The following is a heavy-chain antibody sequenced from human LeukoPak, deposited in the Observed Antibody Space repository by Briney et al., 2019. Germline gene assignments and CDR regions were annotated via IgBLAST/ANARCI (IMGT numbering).Heavy chain of an antibody. CDR1: GFTLSTYW. CDR3: VRDGRWPLVGDY. D-gene: IGHD4-23*01. CDR2: IKEDGSEK. J-gene: IGHJ4*02. Sequence: GGSLRLSXAVSGFTLSTYWMSWVRQTPRKGLEWVACIKEDGSEKYYVNSVKGRFTISRDNVKNSIYLQMNSLRGEDTAVYYCVRDGRWPLVGDYWGQGTLVTVSS. V-gene: IGHV3-7*01.